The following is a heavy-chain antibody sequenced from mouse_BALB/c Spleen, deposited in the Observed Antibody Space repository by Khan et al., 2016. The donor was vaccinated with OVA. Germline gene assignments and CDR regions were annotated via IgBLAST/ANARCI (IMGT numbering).Heavy chain of an antibody. V-gene: IGHV6-6*02. CDR3: ARGWDWYFDV. Sequence: EVKLEESGGGLVQPGGSMKLSCVASGFTFSNYWMNWVRQSPEKGFEWVAEIRLKSNIYATHYAESVGGRFTISRDDSRSSVYLQMNNLGAEDTGIYYCARGWDWYFDVWGAGTTVTVSS. J-gene: IGHJ1*01. CDR1: GFTFSNYW. CDR2: IRLKSNIYAT. D-gene: IGHD3-3*01.